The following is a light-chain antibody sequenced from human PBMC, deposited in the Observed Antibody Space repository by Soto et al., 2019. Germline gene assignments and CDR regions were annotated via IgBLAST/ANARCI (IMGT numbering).Light chain of an antibody. CDR1: QSISSW. CDR3: QQYSPT. J-gene: IGKJ2*01. V-gene: IGKV1-5*03. CDR2: KAS. Sequence: DIPMTQSPSTLSASVGDRVTITCRASQSISSWLAWYQQKPGKAPKLLIYKASSLESGVPSRFSGSGSGTEFTLTISSLQPDDFATYYCQQYSPTFGQGTKLEIK.